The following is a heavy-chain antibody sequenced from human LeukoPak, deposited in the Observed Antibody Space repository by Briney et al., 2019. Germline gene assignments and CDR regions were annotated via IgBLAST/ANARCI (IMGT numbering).Heavy chain of an antibody. J-gene: IGHJ4*02. Sequence: GGSLRLSCAASGFTFSSYWMHWVRQAQGKGLVWVSRINIDASSTIYADSVKGRFTISRYNAKNTLYLQRNSLRAEDMAVYDCTREGWYGLPDYWGQGTLVTVSS. CDR3: TREGWYGLPDY. D-gene: IGHD6-19*01. CDR2: INIDASST. CDR1: GFTFSSYW. V-gene: IGHV3-74*01.